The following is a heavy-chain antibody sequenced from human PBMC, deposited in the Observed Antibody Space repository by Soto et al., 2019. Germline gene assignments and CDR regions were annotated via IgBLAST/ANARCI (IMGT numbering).Heavy chain of an antibody. V-gene: IGHV1-2*04. D-gene: IGHD1-1*01. Sequence: ASVKVSCKASGYTFTGYYMHWVRQAPGQGLEWMGWINPNSGGTNYAQKFQGWVTMTRDTSISTAYMELSRLRSDDMAVYYCARSPTNTPLYFDYCGQGTLLTVAS. CDR3: ARSPTNTPLYFDY. CDR2: INPNSGGT. J-gene: IGHJ4*02. CDR1: GYTFTGYY.